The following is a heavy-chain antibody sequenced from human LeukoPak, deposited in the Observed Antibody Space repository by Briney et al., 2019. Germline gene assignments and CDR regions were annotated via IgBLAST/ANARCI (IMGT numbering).Heavy chain of an antibody. V-gene: IGHV3-23*01. CDR1: GFTFSNYA. J-gene: IGHJ4*02. Sequence: GGSLRLSCAASGFTFSNYAMNWVRQAPGKGLEWVSAISGSGGSIYYADSVKGRFTISRDNSKATLYLQMNSLRAEDTAVYHCAKLPYFAYFDYWGQGTLVSVSS. CDR3: AKLPYFAYFDY. D-gene: IGHD2/OR15-2a*01. CDR2: ISGSGGSI.